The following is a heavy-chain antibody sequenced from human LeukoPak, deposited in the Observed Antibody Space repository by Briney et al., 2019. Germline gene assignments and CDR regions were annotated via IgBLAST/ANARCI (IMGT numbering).Heavy chain of an antibody. CDR1: GFTFSDYY. CDR3: ASVWRSGGVFDI. Sequence: PGGSLRLSCAASGFTFSDYYMSWIRQAPGKGLEWVSYISSIGSTIYYADSVKGRFTISTDNAKNSLYLQMSSLRAEDTAVYYRASVWRSGGVFDIWGQGTMVTVSS. CDR2: ISSIGSTI. J-gene: IGHJ3*02. V-gene: IGHV3-11*04. D-gene: IGHD2-8*02.